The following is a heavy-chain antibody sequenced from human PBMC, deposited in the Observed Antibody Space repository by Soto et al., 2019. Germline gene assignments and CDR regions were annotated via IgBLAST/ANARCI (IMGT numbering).Heavy chain of an antibody. CDR3: AKRDIVVVPAAIRRHYYGMDV. CDR2: ISGSGGST. J-gene: IGHJ6*02. CDR1: GFTFSSYA. Sequence: GGSLRLSCAASGFTFSSYAMSWVRQAPGKGLEWVSAISGSGGSTYYADSVKGRFTISRDNSKNTLCLQMNSLRAEDTAVYYCAKRDIVVVPAAIRRHYYGMDVWGQGTTVTVSS. D-gene: IGHD2-2*01. V-gene: IGHV3-23*01.